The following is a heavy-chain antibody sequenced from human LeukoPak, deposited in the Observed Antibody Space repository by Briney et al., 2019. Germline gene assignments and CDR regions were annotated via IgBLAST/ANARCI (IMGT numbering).Heavy chain of an antibody. J-gene: IGHJ3*02. V-gene: IGHV4-39*07. Sequence: SETLSLTCTVSGGSISSISYYWGWIRQPPGKGLEWIVSMYYSGSTYYNPSLKSRVTISVDTSKNQFSLKLSSVTAADTAVYYCAREGLAAGVPAFDIWGQGTMVTVSS. CDR2: MYYSGST. CDR1: GGSISSISYY. CDR3: AREGLAAGVPAFDI. D-gene: IGHD6-13*01.